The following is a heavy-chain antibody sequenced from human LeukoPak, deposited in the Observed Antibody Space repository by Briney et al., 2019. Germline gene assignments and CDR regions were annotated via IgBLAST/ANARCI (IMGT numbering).Heavy chain of an antibody. D-gene: IGHD3-22*01. J-gene: IGHJ4*02. Sequence: GGSLRLSCAASGFNFSSYSMIWVRQAPGKGLEWVSSISSSSGFRNYADSVKGRFTISRDNAKKSLYLQMNRLRAEDKCVYYRARESSGYFYWGQGTLVTVSS. CDR1: GFNFSSYS. V-gene: IGHV3-21*01. CDR2: ISSSSGFR. CDR3: ARESSGYFY.